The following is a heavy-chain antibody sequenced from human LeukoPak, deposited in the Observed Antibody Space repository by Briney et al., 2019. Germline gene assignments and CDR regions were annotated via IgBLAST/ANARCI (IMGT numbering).Heavy chain of an antibody. J-gene: IGHJ6*02. CDR2: INPSGGST. CDR3: ARDLRGYNYYYGMDV. Sequence: GASVKVSCKASGYTFTSYYMHWVRQAPGQGLEWMGIINPSGGSTSYAQKFQGRVTMTRDTSTSTVYMELSSLRSEDTAVYYCARDLRGYNYYYGMDVWGQGTTVTVSS. D-gene: IGHD5-12*01. CDR1: GYTFTSYY. V-gene: IGHV1-46*01.